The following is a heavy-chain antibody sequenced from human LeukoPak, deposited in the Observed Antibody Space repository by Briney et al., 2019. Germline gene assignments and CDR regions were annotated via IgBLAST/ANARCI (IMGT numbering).Heavy chain of an antibody. V-gene: IGHV3-30*18. CDR3: AKDRGGNNPPFDY. CDR1: GFTFSSYG. J-gene: IGHJ4*02. D-gene: IGHD5-24*01. CDR2: ISYDGSNK. Sequence: GGSLRLSCAASGFTFSSYGMHWVRQAPGKGLEWVAVISYDGSNKYYADSVKGRFTISRDNSKNTLYLQMNSLRAEDTAVYYCAKDRGGNNPPFDYWGQGTLVTVSS.